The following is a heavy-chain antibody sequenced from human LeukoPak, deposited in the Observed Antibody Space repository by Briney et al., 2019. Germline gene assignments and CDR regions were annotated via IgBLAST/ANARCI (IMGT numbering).Heavy chain of an antibody. CDR3: ARCSGWAFKN. CDR2: INQDGSEK. J-gene: IGHJ4*02. CDR1: GFTFSSYS. D-gene: IGHD6-19*01. V-gene: IGHV3-7*01. Sequence: GGSLRLSCAASGFTFSSYSMNWVRQAPGKGLEWVGNINQDGSEKNYVDSVKGRFTISRDSAKNSLYLQMDSLRAEDTAVYYCARCSGWAFKNWGQGTLVTVSS.